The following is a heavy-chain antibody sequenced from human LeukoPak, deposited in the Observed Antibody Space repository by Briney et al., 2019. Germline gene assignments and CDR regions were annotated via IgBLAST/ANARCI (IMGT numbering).Heavy chain of an antibody. V-gene: IGHV1-18*01. CDR2: ISAYNGNT. J-gene: IGHJ4*02. Sequence: ASVKVSCKASGYTFTSYGISWGRQAPGQGLEWMGWISAYNGNTGYAQKVQGRVTMTTDTSTSTAYMELRSLRCDDTAVYYCARRSTTGRLDYWGQGTRVTVSS. D-gene: IGHD2/OR15-2a*01. CDR3: ARRSTTGRLDY. CDR1: GYTFTSYG.